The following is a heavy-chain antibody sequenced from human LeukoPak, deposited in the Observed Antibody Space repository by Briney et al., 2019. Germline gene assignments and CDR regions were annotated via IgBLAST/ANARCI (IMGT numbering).Heavy chain of an antibody. J-gene: IGHJ4*02. CDR2: INPKSGGA. CDR1: GYTFTAYS. CDR3: AREYILTAYYGDY. Sequence: GASVKVSCKASGYTFTAYSIHWVRQAPGQGLEWMGWINPKSGGANYAQKFQGRVTMTWDTSISTAYMELSRLRSDDTAVYYCAREYILTAYYGDYWGQGTLVTVSS. V-gene: IGHV1-2*02. D-gene: IGHD3-9*01.